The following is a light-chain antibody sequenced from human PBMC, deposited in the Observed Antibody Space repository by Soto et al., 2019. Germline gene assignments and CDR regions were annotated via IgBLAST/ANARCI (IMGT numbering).Light chain of an antibody. CDR3: SSYAGSTVV. V-gene: IGLV2-8*01. CDR2: DVS. Sequence: QSALTQPPSASGSPGQSVTISCTGTSSDVGGYNYVSWYQQHPGKAPKLMIYDVSKRPSGVPDRFSGSKSGNTASLTVSGLQAGDEADYYCSSYAGSTVVFGGGTKLTVL. J-gene: IGLJ2*01. CDR1: SSDVGGYNY.